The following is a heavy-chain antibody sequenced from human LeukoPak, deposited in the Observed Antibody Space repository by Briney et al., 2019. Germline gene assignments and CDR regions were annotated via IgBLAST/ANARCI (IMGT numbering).Heavy chain of an antibody. CDR3: ARRGRYPGIAAAQYWTPFDY. D-gene: IGHD6-13*01. CDR2: INHSGST. V-gene: IGHV4-34*01. CDR1: GGSISGYY. Sequence: PSETLSLTCTVSGGSISGYYWSWIRQPPGKGLEWIGEINHSGSTNYNPSLKSRVTISVDTSKNQFSLKLSSVTAADTAVYYCARRGRYPGIAAAQYWTPFDYWGQGTLVTVSS. J-gene: IGHJ4*02.